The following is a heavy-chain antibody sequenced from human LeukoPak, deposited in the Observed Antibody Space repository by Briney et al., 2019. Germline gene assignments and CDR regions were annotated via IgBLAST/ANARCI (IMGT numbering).Heavy chain of an antibody. Sequence: SVKVSCKASGGTFSSYAISWVRQAPGQGLEWMGGIIPIFGAANYAQKFQGRVTITADESRTTAYMALSILGSEVTAVYNCARVGAAGTVYYYYGMVVWGQGTTVTVSS. CDR2: IIPIFGAA. V-gene: IGHV1-69*13. J-gene: IGHJ6*02. CDR1: GGTFSSYA. D-gene: IGHD6-13*01. CDR3: ARVGAAGTVYYYYGMVV.